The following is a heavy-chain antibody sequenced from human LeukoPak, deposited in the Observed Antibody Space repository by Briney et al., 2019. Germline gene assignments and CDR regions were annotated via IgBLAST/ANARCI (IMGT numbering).Heavy chain of an antibody. D-gene: IGHD2-15*01. V-gene: IGHV3-30-3*01. J-gene: IGHJ4*02. CDR2: ISYDGSNK. Sequence: GGSLRLSCAASGFTFSSYSMHWVRQAPGKGLEWLAVISYDGSNKYYADSVKGRFTISRDNSKNTLYLQMNSLRAEDTAVYYCARVVVQNLNYFDYWGQGTLVTVSS. CDR3: ARVVVQNLNYFDY. CDR1: GFTFSSYS.